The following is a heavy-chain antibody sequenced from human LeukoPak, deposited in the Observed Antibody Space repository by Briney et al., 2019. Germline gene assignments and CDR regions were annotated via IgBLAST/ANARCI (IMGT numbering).Heavy chain of an antibody. CDR1: GFTFSSYA. CDR2: ISGSGGST. CDR3: AKFFHFDSGFDY. Sequence: GGSLRLSCAAPGFTFSSYAMSWVRQAPGKGLEWVSAISGSGGSTYYADSVKGRFTISRDNSKNTLYLQMNSLRAEDTAVYYCAKFFHFDSGFDYWAREPWSPSPQ. J-gene: IGHJ4*02. D-gene: IGHD3-3*01. V-gene: IGHV3-23*01.